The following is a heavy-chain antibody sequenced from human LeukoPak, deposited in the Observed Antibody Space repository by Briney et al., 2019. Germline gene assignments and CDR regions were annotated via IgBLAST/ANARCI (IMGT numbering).Heavy chain of an antibody. CDR2: IYYSGST. D-gene: IGHD2-2*01. V-gene: IGHV4-59*08. Sequence: SETLSLTCTVSGGSVSSYYWSWIRQPPGKGLEWIGYIYYSGSTNYNPSLKSRVTISVDTSKNQFSLKLSSVTAADTAVYYCARFFGSTSLYYYYGMDVWGQGTTVTVSS. J-gene: IGHJ6*02. CDR3: ARFFGSTSLYYYYGMDV. CDR1: GGSVSSYY.